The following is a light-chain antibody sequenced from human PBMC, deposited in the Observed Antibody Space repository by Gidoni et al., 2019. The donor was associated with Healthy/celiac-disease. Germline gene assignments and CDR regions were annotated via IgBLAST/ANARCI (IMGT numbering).Light chain of an antibody. CDR1: QGISSY. Sequence: DIQSTQSPSSLSAPVGDRVTITCWASQGISSYLAWYQQKPGKAPKLLIYAASTLQSGVPSRFSGSGSGTEFTLTISSLQPEDFATYCCQQLNSYPTFGGGTKVEIK. CDR2: AAS. V-gene: IGKV1-9*01. CDR3: QQLNSYPT. J-gene: IGKJ4*01.